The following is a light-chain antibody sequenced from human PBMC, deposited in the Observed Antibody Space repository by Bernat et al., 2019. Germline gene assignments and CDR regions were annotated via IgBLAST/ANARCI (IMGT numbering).Light chain of an antibody. V-gene: IGLV2-14*03. CDR3: VSYTTSSTFV. J-gene: IGLJ1*01. CDR2: DVT. Sequence: QSALTQPASVSGSPGQSITISCTGTSSDVGAYDYVSWFQQHPDKAPKLMLYDVTNRPSGVSYRFSGSKSGNTASLTISGLQAEDEADYYCVSYTTSSTFVFGTGTKVTVL. CDR1: SSDVGAYDY.